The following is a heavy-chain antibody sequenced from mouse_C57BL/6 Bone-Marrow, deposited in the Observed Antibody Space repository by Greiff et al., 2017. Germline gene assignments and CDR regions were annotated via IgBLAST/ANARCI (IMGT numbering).Heavy chain of an antibody. D-gene: IGHD2-14*01. J-gene: IGHJ4*01. CDR1: GFTFSSYA. Sequence: EVKVVESGEGLVKPGGSLKLSCAASGFTFSSYAMSWVRQTPEKRLAWVAYISSGGDYIYYADTVQGRFTISRDTTRNTLYLQMSSLKSEDTAMYYCTGERVRRGYAMDYWGQGTSVTVSS. V-gene: IGHV5-9-1*02. CDR3: TGERVRRGYAMDY. CDR2: ISSGGDYI.